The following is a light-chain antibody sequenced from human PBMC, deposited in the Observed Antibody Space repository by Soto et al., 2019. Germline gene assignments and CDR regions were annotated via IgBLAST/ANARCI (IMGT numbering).Light chain of an antibody. V-gene: IGKV1D-12*01. CDR3: QQTTTFPLT. J-gene: IGKJ4*01. CDR1: QGVSTW. Sequence: DIQMTQSPSSVSASVGDSVTITCRASQGVSTWLAWYQQKPGQALNLLIYTASSLQSGVPSRFSGSRSGTDFTLTISSLQPEDFATYYCQQTTTFPLTFGGGTKVEI. CDR2: TAS.